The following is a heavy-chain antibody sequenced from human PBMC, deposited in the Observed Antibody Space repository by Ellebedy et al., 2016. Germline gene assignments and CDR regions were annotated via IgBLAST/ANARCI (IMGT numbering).Heavy chain of an antibody. CDR2: ISGDGDII. D-gene: IGHD4-17*01. J-gene: IGHJ4*02. CDR1: GLTVSSFF. CDR3: YYGHYSGY. Sequence: GGSLRLSXAPSGLTVSSFFMGWVRQAPGGGLEWISTISGDGDIIFSADSVKGRFTISRDNSRYTLYLQMDSLRAADTAVYYCYYGHYSGYWGQGTLVTVSS. V-gene: IGHV3-23*01.